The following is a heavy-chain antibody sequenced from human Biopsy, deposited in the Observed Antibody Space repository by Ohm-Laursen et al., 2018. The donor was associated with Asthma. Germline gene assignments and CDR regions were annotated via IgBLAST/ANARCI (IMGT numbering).Heavy chain of an antibody. Sequence: SDTLSLTCSVYGGPISSLYWSWIRQSPEKGLEWMGYVYWTGSTNYNPSLKSRITMSVDTSKNRMFLELTSVTAADTAIYYCVRAVRNEQWLAPFDYWGQGKPVTVSS. CDR3: VRAVRNEQWLAPFDY. D-gene: IGHD6-19*01. V-gene: IGHV4-59*11. CDR1: GGPISSLY. CDR2: VYWTGST. J-gene: IGHJ4*02.